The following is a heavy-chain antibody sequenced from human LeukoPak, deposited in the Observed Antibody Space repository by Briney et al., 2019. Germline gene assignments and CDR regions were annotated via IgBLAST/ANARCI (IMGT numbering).Heavy chain of an antibody. V-gene: IGHV1-69*13. CDR2: IIPIFGTA. Sequence: AASVKVSCKASGGTSSSYAISWVRQAPGQGLEWMGGIIPIFGTANYAQKFQGRVTITADESTSTAYMELSSLRSEDTAVYYCARGRGPIYYWGQGTLVTVSS. J-gene: IGHJ4*02. CDR3: ARGRGPIYY. D-gene: IGHD2-15*01. CDR1: GGTSSSYA.